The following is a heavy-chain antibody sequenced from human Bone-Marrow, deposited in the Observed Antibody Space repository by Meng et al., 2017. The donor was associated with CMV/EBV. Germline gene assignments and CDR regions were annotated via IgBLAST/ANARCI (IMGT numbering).Heavy chain of an antibody. CDR2: ISAYNGDT. Sequence: ASAKVSCKASGYIFTKYGVNWMRQAPGQGPEWMGWISAYNGDTMYAPKVQCRVTMNTDTSTSTAYMELRCLRSDDTGVFYRARYSGTTAVFGIGDYWGQGTMVTVSS. CDR1: GYIFTKYG. CDR3: ARYSGTTAVFGIGDY. J-gene: IGHJ4*02. D-gene: IGHD6-19*01. V-gene: IGHV1-18*01.